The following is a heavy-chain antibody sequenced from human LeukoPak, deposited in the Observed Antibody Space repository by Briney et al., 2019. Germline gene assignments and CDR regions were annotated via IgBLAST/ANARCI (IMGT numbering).Heavy chain of an antibody. CDR1: GGSISSYY. D-gene: IGHD2-15*01. CDR2: IYYSGST. V-gene: IGHV4-59*01. Sequence: SKTLSLTCTVSGGSISSYYWSWIRQPPGKGLEWIGYIYYSGSTNYNPSLKSRVTISVDTSKNQFSLKLTSVTAADTAVYYCARTMEGYCSGGSCYQYSYYMDVWGKGTTVTVSS. CDR3: ARTMEGYCSGGSCYQYSYYMDV. J-gene: IGHJ6*03.